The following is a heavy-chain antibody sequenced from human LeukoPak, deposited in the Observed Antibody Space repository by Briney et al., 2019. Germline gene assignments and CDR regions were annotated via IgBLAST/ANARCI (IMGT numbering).Heavy chain of an antibody. Sequence: ASVKVSCKDSGYTFTGYGISWVRQAPGQGLEWMGWINAYNGNTNYAEKLQGRVTMTTDTSTSTAYMELRSLRSDDTAVYYCAREGYCRSTSCFDPWGQGTLVTVSS. V-gene: IGHV1-18*01. CDR3: AREGYCRSTSCFDP. CDR2: INAYNGNT. J-gene: IGHJ5*02. CDR1: GYTFTGYG. D-gene: IGHD2-2*01.